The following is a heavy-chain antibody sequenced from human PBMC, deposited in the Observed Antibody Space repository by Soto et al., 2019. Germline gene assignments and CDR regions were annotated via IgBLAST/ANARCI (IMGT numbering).Heavy chain of an antibody. CDR2: IVPIFGTA. CDR1: GDTFSSYA. J-gene: IGHJ4*02. CDR3: ARDRKYREGYNYRLFD. V-gene: IGHV1-69*01. Sequence: QVQLVQSGAEVKKPGSSVKVSCKSSGDTFSSYAISWVRQAPGQGLEWMGGIVPIFGTARYAQKFQDRVTITADESTNTAYMELSSLRSQDTAVYYCARDRKYREGYNYRLFDWGQGTLVVVSS. D-gene: IGHD5-12*01.